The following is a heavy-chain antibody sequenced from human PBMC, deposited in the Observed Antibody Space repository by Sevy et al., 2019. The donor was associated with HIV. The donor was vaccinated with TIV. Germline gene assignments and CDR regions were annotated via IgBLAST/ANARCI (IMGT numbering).Heavy chain of an antibody. Sequence: GGSLRLSCAASGFTFNNYGMNWVRQAPGKGLEWVSSISTTKKYIQYTDSVKGRFTISRDNAKNSLYLQMNSLRAEDTAVYYCARDLAYGGNPGPFDYWGQGTLVTVSS. CDR2: ISTTKKYI. V-gene: IGHV3-21*01. D-gene: IGHD4-17*01. CDR1: GFTFNNYG. J-gene: IGHJ4*02. CDR3: ARDLAYGGNPGPFDY.